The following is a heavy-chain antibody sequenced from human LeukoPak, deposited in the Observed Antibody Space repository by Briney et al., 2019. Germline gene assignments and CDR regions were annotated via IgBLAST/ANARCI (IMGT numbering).Heavy chain of an antibody. J-gene: IGHJ3*02. D-gene: IGHD2-21*02. CDR3: ARVRGDILDAFDI. V-gene: IGHV4-38-2*02. CDR1: GYSISSGYY. CDR2: IDHSGST. Sequence: PSETLSLTCTVSGYSISSGYYWGWIRQPPGKGLEWTGSIDHSGSTYYNPSLKSRITISVDTSKNQFSLKLSSVTAADTAVYYCARVRGDILDAFDIWGQGTMVTVSS.